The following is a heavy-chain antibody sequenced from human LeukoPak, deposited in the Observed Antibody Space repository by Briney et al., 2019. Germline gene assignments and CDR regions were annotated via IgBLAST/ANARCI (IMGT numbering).Heavy chain of an antibody. CDR3: ASSEWELLLGPDTFDI. CDR1: GGSFSGYY. CDR2: INHSGST. V-gene: IGHV4-34*01. Sequence: SETLSLTCAVYGGSFSGYYWSWIRQPPGKGLEWIGEINHSGSTNYNPSLKSRVTISVDTSKNQFSLKLSSVTAADTAVYYCASSEWELLLGPDTFDIWGQGTMVTVSS. J-gene: IGHJ3*02. D-gene: IGHD1-26*01.